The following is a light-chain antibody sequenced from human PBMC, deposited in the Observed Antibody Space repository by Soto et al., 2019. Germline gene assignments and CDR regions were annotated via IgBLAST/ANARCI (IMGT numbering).Light chain of an antibody. CDR1: QGINSA. J-gene: IGKJ1*01. Sequence: AIQLTQSPSSLSASVGDRVTITCRASQGINSALAWYQQKPGKAPKLLIYDASSLESGVPSRFSGSGSGTDFTLTITSLQPEDFGTYFCQQGFSRPRTFGLGTKVDIK. CDR2: DAS. V-gene: IGKV1-13*02. CDR3: QQGFSRPRT.